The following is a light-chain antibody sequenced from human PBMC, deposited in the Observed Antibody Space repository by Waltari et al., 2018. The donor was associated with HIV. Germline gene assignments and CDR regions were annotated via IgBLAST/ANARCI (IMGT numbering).Light chain of an antibody. V-gene: IGLV2-8*01. CDR3: TSYAGSFKGVV. J-gene: IGLJ2*01. Sequence: QSALTQPPSASGSPGQSVTISCTGSSSDVGGYKYVSWYQQHPGKAPKLIISEVNKRPSGVPDRFAASKSGNSASLTVSGLQAEDEAEYFCTSYAGSFKGVVFGGGTKLTVL. CDR2: EVN. CDR1: SSDVGGYKY.